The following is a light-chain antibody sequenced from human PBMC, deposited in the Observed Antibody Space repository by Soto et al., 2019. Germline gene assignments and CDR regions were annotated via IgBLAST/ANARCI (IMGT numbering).Light chain of an antibody. J-gene: IGKJ1*01. CDR3: LHHCTYPLT. CDR1: QGIRND. V-gene: IGKV1-17*01. Sequence: DIQMTQFPSSLSASVGDRVTITCRASQGIRNDLAWYQQKPGKAPKRLIYAASSVQSGVPSRVSGSGSGTDFTVAISSLQPEDFATFYGLHHCTYPLTFGQGTKVESK. CDR2: AAS.